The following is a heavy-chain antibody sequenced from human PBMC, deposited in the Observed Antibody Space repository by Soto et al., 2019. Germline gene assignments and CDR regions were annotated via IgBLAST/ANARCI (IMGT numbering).Heavy chain of an antibody. J-gene: IGHJ4*02. CDR2: INSDGSST. CDR1: GFTFSSYW. D-gene: IGHD3-10*01. Sequence: GGSLRLSCAASGFTFSSYWMHWVRQAPGKGLVWVSRINSDGSSTSYADSVKGRFTISRDNAKNTLYLQMNSLRAEDTAVYYCARGIFGSGTANDYWGQGTLVTAPQ. V-gene: IGHV3-74*01. CDR3: ARGIFGSGTANDY.